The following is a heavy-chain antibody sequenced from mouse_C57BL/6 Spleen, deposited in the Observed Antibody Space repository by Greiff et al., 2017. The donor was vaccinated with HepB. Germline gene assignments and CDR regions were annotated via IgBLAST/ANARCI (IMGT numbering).Heavy chain of an antibody. V-gene: IGHV1-69*01. J-gene: IGHJ3*01. CDR2: IDPSDSYT. CDR1: GYTFTSYW. CDR3: ARAYDYDRVVAY. Sequence: VQLQQPGAELVMPGASVKLSCKASGYTFTSYWMHWVKQRPGQGLEWIGEIDPSDSYTNYNQKFKGKSTLTVDKSSSTAYVQLSSLTSEDSAVYYCARAYDYDRVVAYWGQGTLVTVSA. D-gene: IGHD2-4*01.